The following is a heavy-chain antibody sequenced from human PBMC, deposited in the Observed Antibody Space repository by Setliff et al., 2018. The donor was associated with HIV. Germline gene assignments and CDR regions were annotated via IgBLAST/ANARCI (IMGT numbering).Heavy chain of an antibody. D-gene: IGHD4-17*01. CDR2: IHHTGHI. J-gene: IGHJ4*02. V-gene: IGHV4-34*01. CDR1: GASFTDYY. CDR3: ARFDVTPMTTRGY. Sequence: SETLSLTCAFYGASFTDYYWNWICQPPGKGLEWIGEIHHTGHINYNPSFKSRVTTSLDMSTNQFSLKMASMTAADSAVYYCARFDVTPMTTRGYWGQGTQVTVSS.